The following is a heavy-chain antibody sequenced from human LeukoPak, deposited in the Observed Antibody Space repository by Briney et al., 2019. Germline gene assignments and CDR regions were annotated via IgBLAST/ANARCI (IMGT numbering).Heavy chain of an antibody. CDR3: AKDITYYYDSSGYYGWWAFDY. Sequence: GGSLRLSCTASGFTFGDYAMSWFRQAPGKGLEWVGFIRSKAYGGTTEYAASVKGRFTISRDNSKNTLYLQMNSLRAEDTAVYYCAKDITYYYDSSGYYGWWAFDYWGQGTLVTVSS. CDR1: GFTFGDYA. V-gene: IGHV3-49*03. D-gene: IGHD3-22*01. J-gene: IGHJ4*02. CDR2: IRSKAYGGTT.